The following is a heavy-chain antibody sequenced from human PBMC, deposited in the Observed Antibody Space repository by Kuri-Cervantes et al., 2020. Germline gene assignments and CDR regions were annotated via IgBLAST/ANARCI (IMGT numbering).Heavy chain of an antibody. CDR2: ISYDGSNK. CDR3: ARSLQRRCSSTSCLLYYYYGMDV. J-gene: IGHJ6*02. D-gene: IGHD2-2*01. Sequence: GGSLRLSCAASGFTFSSYAMHWVRQAPGKGLEWVAVISYDGSNKYYADSVKGRFTISRDNSKNTLYLQMNSLRAEDTAVYYCARSLQRRCSSTSCLLYYYYGMDVWGQGTTVTVSS. V-gene: IGHV3-30-3*01. CDR1: GFTFSSYA.